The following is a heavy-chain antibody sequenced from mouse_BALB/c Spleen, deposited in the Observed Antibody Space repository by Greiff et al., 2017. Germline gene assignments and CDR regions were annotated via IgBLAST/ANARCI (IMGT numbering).Heavy chain of an antibody. V-gene: IGHV3-2*02. CDR2: ISYSGNT. Sequence: DVKLQESGPGLVKPSQSLSLTCTVTGYSITSDYAWNWIRQFPGNKLEWMGYISYSGNTSYNPSLKSRISITRDTSKNQFFLQLNSVTTEDTATYYCARGQFAYWGQGTLVTVSA. CDR3: ARGQFAY. J-gene: IGHJ3*01. CDR1: GYSITSDYA.